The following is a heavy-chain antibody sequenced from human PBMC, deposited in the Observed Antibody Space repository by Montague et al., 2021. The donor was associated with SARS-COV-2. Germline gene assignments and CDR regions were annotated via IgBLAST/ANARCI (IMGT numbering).Heavy chain of an antibody. Sequence: PALVKPTQTLTLTCTFSGFSLSTSGMCVSWIRQPPGKALEWLALLDWDDAKYYSTSLKTRLTISKATSKNQVVLTMTNMDPVDTATYYCARMDILTGYYAYGLDVWGQGTTVTVSS. D-gene: IGHD3-9*01. CDR3: ARMDILTGYYAYGLDV. V-gene: IGHV2-70*01. CDR2: LDWDDAK. J-gene: IGHJ6*02. CDR1: GFSLSTSGMC.